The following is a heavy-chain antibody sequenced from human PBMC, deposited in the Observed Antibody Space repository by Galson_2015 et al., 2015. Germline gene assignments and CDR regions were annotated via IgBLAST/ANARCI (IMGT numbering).Heavy chain of an antibody. Sequence: SVKVSCKASGGTFSSYAISWVRQAPGQGLEWMGGIIPIFGTANYAQKFQGRVTITAGESTSTAYMELSSLRSEDTAVYYCARDVRMQRLVSDAFDIWGQGTMVTVSS. CDR3: ARDVRMQRLVSDAFDI. V-gene: IGHV1-69*13. CDR1: GGTFSSYA. CDR2: IIPIFGTA. D-gene: IGHD6-13*01. J-gene: IGHJ3*02.